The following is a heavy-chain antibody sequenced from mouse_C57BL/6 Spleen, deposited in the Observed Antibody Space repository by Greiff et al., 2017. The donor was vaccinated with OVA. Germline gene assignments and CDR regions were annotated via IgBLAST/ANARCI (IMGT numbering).Heavy chain of an antibody. J-gene: IGHJ4*01. CDR1: GYSFTGYF. Sequence: VQLQQSGPELVKPGDSVKISCKASGYSFTGYFMNWVMQSHGKSLEWIGRINPYNGDTFYNQKFKGKATLTVDKSSSTAHMELRSLTSEDSAVYYCAREFYLGGYAMDYWGQGTSVTVSS. CDR3: AREFYLGGYAMDY. CDR2: INPYNGDT. V-gene: IGHV1-20*01. D-gene: IGHD3-1*01.